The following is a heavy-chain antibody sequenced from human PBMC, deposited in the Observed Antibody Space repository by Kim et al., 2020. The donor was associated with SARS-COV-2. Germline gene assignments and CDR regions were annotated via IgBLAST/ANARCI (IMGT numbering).Heavy chain of an antibody. CDR3: ARQPTRMEQWLGLDYYYMDV. V-gene: IGHV4-39*01. CDR2: IYYSGST. Sequence: SETLSLTCTVSGGSISSSSYYWGWIRQPPGKGLEWIGSIYYSGSTYYNPSLKSRVTISVDTSKNQFSLKLSSVTAADTAVYYCARQPTRMEQWLGLDYYYMDVWGKGTTVTVSS. CDR1: GGSISSSSYY. J-gene: IGHJ6*03. D-gene: IGHD6-19*01.